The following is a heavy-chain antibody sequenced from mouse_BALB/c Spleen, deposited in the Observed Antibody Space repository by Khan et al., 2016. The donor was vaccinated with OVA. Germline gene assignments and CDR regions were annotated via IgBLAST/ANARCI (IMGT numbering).Heavy chain of an antibody. Sequence: VQLQQSGAELVRPGTSVKVSCKASGYAFTNYLIEWVKQRPGQGLEWIGVINPGSGGTHYNEKFKGKATVTADKSSNTAYRQLSSLTSDDSAVYFCARRRDFAMDYWGQGTSVTVSS. CDR2: INPGSGGT. CDR3: ARRRDFAMDY. J-gene: IGHJ4*01. V-gene: IGHV1-54*01. CDR1: GYAFTNYL.